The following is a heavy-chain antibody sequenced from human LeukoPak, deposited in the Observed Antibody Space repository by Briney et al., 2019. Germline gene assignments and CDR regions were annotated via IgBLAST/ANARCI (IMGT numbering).Heavy chain of an antibody. V-gene: IGHV5-51*01. CDR2: IYPGDSDT. D-gene: IGHD2-15*01. CDR1: GYSFTSYW. Sequence: GESLKISCKGSGYSFTSYWIGWVRQMPGKGLEWTGIIYPGDSDTRYSPSFQGQVTISADKSISTAYLQWSSLKASDTAMYYCARSLGYCSGGSCYSSWFDPWGQGTLATVSS. J-gene: IGHJ5*02. CDR3: ARSLGYCSGGSCYSSWFDP.